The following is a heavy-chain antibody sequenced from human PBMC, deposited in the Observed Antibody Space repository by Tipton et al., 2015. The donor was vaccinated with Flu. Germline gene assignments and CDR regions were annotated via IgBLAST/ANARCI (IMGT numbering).Heavy chain of an antibody. Sequence: TLSLTCTVSGDSISRGSYYYNWIRQPAEEGLEWIGRVYTNTNTNYNPSLKSRVTISVDTSKNQFSLKLSSVTAADTAVYYCARVAHNWNYSIDYWGQGTLVTVSS. CDR2: VYTNTNT. V-gene: IGHV4-61*02. J-gene: IGHJ4*02. CDR3: ARVAHNWNYSIDY. D-gene: IGHD1-7*01. CDR1: GDSISRGSYY.